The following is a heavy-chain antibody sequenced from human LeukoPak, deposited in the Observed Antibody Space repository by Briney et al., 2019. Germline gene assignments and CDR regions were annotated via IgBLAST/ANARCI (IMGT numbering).Heavy chain of an antibody. Sequence: ASVKVSCKASGYTFTSYGISWVRQAPGQGLEWMGWISAYNGNTNYAQKLQGRVTMTTDTSTSTAYMELRSLRSDDTAVYYCARGSVVAGSPYYYYYGMDVWGQGTTVTVSS. V-gene: IGHV1-18*01. CDR2: ISAYNGNT. CDR1: GYTFTSYG. J-gene: IGHJ6*02. CDR3: ARGSVVAGSPYYYYYGMDV. D-gene: IGHD6-19*01.